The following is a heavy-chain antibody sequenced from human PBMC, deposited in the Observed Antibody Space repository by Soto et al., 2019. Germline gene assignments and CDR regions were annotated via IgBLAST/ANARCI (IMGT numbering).Heavy chain of an antibody. Sequence: QVQLVQSGAEVKKPGASVKVSCKASGYTFTSYAMHWVRQAPGQRLEWMGWINAGNGNTKYSQKFQGRVTITRDTSASTAYMELSSLRSEDTAVYYCARVLSYYNWLDPWGQGTLVTVSS. CDR2: INAGNGNT. J-gene: IGHJ5*02. V-gene: IGHV1-3*01. D-gene: IGHD3-10*01. CDR1: GYTFTSYA. CDR3: ARVLSYYNWLDP.